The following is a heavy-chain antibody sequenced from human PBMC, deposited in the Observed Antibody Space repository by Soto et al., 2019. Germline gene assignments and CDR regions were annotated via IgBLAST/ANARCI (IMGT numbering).Heavy chain of an antibody. D-gene: IGHD6-13*01. V-gene: IGHV1-3*01. Sequence: ASVKVSCKASGYTFTSYAMHWVRQAPGQRLEWMGWINAGNGNTKYSQKFQGRVTITRDTSASTAYMELSSLRSEDTAVYYCARVYSSSHDAFDIWGQGTMVTVSS. CDR1: GYTFTSYA. J-gene: IGHJ3*02. CDR2: INAGNGNT. CDR3: ARVYSSSHDAFDI.